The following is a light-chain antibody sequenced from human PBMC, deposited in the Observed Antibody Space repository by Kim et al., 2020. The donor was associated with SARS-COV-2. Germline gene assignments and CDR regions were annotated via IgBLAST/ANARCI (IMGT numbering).Light chain of an antibody. CDR1: QTISNS. V-gene: IGKV3-15*01. Sequence: EIVMTQSPVTLSVSPGERATLSCRASQTISNSLAWYQQKPGQAPRLLIYGASTRATGIPARFSGSGSGTEFTLTISSLQSEDFAVYYCQQYYNWPPWTFGQGTKVDIK. CDR2: GAS. CDR3: QQYYNWPPWT. J-gene: IGKJ1*01.